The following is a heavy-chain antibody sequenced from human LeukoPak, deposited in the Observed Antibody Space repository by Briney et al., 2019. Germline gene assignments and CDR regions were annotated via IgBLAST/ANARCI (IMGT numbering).Heavy chain of an antibody. D-gene: IGHD3-9*01. CDR1: GFTFSNYG. V-gene: IGHV3-30*02. CDR3: AKGGKYDILTGFPRSRLLGDY. J-gene: IGHJ4*02. Sequence: PGGSLRLSCAASGFTFSNYGMHWVRQAPGKGLEWVAFIRYDGRNKYYADSVKGRFTISRDNSKNTLYLQMNSLRIEDTAVYYCAKGGKYDILTGFPRSRLLGDYWGQGTLVTVSS. CDR2: IRYDGRNK.